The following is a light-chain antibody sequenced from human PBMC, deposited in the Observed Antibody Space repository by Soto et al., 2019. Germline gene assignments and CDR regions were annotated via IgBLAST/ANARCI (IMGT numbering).Light chain of an antibody. Sequence: QSALTQPASVSGYPGQSITISCTGRSSDVGGYNYVSWYQQHPGKAPKFMIYEVSRRPSGVSNRFSGSKSGNTASLTVSGLQAEDEADYSCSSYTTSNTYVFGTGTKVTVL. J-gene: IGLJ1*01. CDR3: SSYTTSNTYV. V-gene: IGLV2-14*01. CDR1: SSDVGGYNY. CDR2: EVS.